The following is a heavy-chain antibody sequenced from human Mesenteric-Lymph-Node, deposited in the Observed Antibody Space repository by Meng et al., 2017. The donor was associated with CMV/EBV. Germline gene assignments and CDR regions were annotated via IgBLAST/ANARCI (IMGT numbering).Heavy chain of an antibody. J-gene: IGHJ4*02. CDR3: ARDLGSSGYGRLRTCFDY. CDR1: YTFTSYV. D-gene: IGHD5-12*01. V-gene: IGHV7-4-1*02. Sequence: YTFTSYVINWVRQAPGQGLEWMGWINTYTGNPTYAQGFTGRFVFSVDTSVSTAYLQVSSLKAEDTAVYYCARDLGSSGYGRLRTCFDYWGQGTLVTVSS. CDR2: INTYTGNP.